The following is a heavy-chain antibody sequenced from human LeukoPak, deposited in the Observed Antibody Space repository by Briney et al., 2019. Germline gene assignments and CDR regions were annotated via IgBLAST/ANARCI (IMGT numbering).Heavy chain of an antibody. V-gene: IGHV4-38-2*02. CDR1: GYSISSGYY. CDR2: IYHSGST. D-gene: IGHD3-10*01. J-gene: IGHJ6*03. Sequence: SETLSLTCTVSGYSISSGYYWGWIRQPPGKGLEWIGSIYHSGSTYYNPSLKSRVTISVDTSKNQLALNLSSVTAADTAVYYCARALYGSASNNYYMDVWGKGTTVTVSS. CDR3: ARALYGSASNNYYMDV.